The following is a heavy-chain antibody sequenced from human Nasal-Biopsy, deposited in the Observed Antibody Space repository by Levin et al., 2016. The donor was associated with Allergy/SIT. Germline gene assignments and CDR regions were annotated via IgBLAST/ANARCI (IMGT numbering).Heavy chain of an antibody. V-gene: IGHV4-34*01. CDR1: GGSFNGYF. CDR3: AREVPGAVSDWGAAYQYYGMDV. CDR2: INHRGST. J-gene: IGHJ6*02. Sequence: SETLSLTCAVYGGSFNGYFWSWVRQTPGKGLEWIGEINHRGSTYYNPSLKSRVTMSLDTSKNQFSLKLNSVTAADTAVYYCAREVPGAVSDWGAAYQYYGMDVWGQGTTVTVSS. D-gene: IGHD3-9*01.